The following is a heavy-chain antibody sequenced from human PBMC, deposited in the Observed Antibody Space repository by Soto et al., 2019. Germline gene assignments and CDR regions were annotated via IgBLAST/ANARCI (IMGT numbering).Heavy chain of an antibody. Sequence: EVQLLESGGGLVQPGGSLRLSCAASGFTFSSYAMSWVRQAPGKGLEWVSAISGSGGSTYYADSVKGRFTISRDNSKNTLSLQMNSLRAEDTAVYYCAKDRFRDYYDTSASWFDPWGQGTPVTVSS. V-gene: IGHV3-23*01. CDR2: ISGSGGST. J-gene: IGHJ5*02. CDR3: AKDRFRDYYDTSASWFDP. CDR1: GFTFSSYA. D-gene: IGHD3-22*01.